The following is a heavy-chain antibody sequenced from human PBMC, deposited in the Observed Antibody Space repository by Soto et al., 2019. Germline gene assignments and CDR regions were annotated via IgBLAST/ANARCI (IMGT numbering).Heavy chain of an antibody. CDR2: VIPFVGIT. CDR3: ARGYTYGFGLED. V-gene: IGHV1-69*02. Sequence: QVQLVQSGAEVKKPGSSVQVSCKASGGTFSNFTINWVRRAPGQGLEWMGRVIPFVGITNNAQTFQGRITITADKSTTTAYMELSILRSEDTAIYYCARGYTYGFGLEDWGQGTLVTVSS. D-gene: IGHD5-18*01. J-gene: IGHJ4*02. CDR1: GGTFSNFT.